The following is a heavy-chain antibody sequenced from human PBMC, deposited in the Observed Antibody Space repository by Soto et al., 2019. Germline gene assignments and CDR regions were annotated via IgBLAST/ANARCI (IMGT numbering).Heavy chain of an antibody. CDR2: ISGSGGST. Sequence: GGSLRLSCAASGFTFSSYAMSWVRQAPGKGLEWVSAISGSGGSTYYADSVKGRFTISRDNSKNTLYLQMNSLRAEDTAVYYCAKSSPKRTTVNDNWFDPWGQGTLVTVSS. CDR1: GFTFSSYA. CDR3: AKSSPKRTTVNDNWFDP. V-gene: IGHV3-23*01. D-gene: IGHD4-4*01. J-gene: IGHJ5*02.